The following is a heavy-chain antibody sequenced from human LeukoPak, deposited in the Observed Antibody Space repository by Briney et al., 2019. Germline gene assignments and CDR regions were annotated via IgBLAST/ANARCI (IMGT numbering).Heavy chain of an antibody. J-gene: IGHJ2*01. Sequence: ASVKVSCKASGYTFTSYARHWVRQAPGQRLEWMGWINDGNGNTKYSQKFQGRVTITRDTSASTAYMELSSLRSEDTAVYYCARVPHGGSTYYTSAWYFDLWGRGTLVTVSS. CDR3: ARVPHGGSTYYTSAWYFDL. CDR1: GYTFTSYA. D-gene: IGHD1-26*01. V-gene: IGHV1-3*01. CDR2: INDGNGNT.